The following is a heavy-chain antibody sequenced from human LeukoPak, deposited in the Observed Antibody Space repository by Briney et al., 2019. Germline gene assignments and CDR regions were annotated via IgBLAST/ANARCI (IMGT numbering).Heavy chain of an antibody. D-gene: IGHD3-10*01. CDR3: AKAANTMVRGVILYYDYYMDV. CDR1: GFTFSSYG. Sequence: GGSLRLSCAASGFTFSSYGMHWVRQAPGKGLEWVAFIRYDGSNTYYADSVKGRFTISRDNSKNTLYLQMNSLRAEDTAVYYCAKAANTMVRGVILYYDYYMDVWGKGTTVTISS. J-gene: IGHJ6*03. CDR2: IRYDGSNT. V-gene: IGHV3-30*02.